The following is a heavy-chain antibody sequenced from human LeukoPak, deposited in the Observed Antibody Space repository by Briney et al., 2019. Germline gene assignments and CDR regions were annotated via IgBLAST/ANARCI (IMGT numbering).Heavy chain of an antibody. D-gene: IGHD3-3*01. J-gene: IGHJ5*02. CDR2: FSGSGGST. V-gene: IGHV3-23*01. CDR3: AKPHDFWSGYFNWFDP. Sequence: GGALRLSRAAPGFTFSSYAMSWVRHAPGEGLGGGSAFSGSGGSTYYADSVKGRFTISRDNSKNTLYLQMNSLRAEDTAVYYCAKPHDFWSGYFNWFDPWGQGTLVTVSS. CDR1: GFTFSSYA.